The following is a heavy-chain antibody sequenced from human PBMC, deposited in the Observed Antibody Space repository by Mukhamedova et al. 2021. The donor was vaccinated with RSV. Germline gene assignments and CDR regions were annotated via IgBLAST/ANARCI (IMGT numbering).Heavy chain of an antibody. V-gene: IGHV3-48*01. Sequence: GKGLEWVSSIGSSGVTVCYADSVKGRFTISRDNAKNSLYLQMNSLRAEDRAVYYCARERSRTVDYWGQGTLVTVSS. CDR3: ARERSRTVDY. CDR2: IGSSGVTV. J-gene: IGHJ4*02. D-gene: IGHD1-14*01.